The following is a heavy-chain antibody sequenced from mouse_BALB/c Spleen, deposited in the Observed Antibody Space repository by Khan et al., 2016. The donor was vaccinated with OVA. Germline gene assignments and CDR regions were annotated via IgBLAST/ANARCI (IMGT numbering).Heavy chain of an antibody. V-gene: IGHV2-6-7*01. J-gene: IGHJ4*01. CDR2: IWGDGST. CDR3: AREIYYDSAYYYAMDY. D-gene: IGHD2-4*01. CDR1: GFSLTGYG. Sequence: QVQLKESGPGLVAPSQSLSITCTVSGFSLTGYGVNWVRQPPGKGLEWLGMIWGDGSTDYNSALKSRLSISKDNSKSQVFLKMNSLHTDDAARYYCAREIYYDSAYYYAMDYWGQGTSVTVSS.